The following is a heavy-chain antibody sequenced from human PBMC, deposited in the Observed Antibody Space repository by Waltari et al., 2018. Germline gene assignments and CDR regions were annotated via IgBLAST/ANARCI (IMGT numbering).Heavy chain of an antibody. CDR3: ARDTGEYRVLDY. V-gene: IGHV3-9*01. CDR1: VFTFDDYA. D-gene: IGHD4-17*01. J-gene: IGHJ4*02. Sequence: EVQLVGSGGGLVQPGESLTLSCAAYVFTFDDYAMHWVRQRPGKGLEWVSGITWDSDNIDYADSVRGRFSISRDNAQSILFLTMNSLKPEDTALYFCARDTGEYRVLDYWGQGTLVTVSS. CDR2: ITWDSDNI.